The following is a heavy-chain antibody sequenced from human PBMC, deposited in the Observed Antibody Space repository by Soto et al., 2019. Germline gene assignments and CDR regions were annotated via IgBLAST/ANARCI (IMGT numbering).Heavy chain of an antibody. V-gene: IGHV1-2*02. Sequence: ASVKVSCKASGYTFTGRYIHWVRQAPGQGLEWMGWITPASGGVTYVQKFQGRVSLTRDTSNSIAYMELCSLRSDDTAVYFCARDLGGSSSYLGYWGQGTPVTVYS. CDR2: ITPASGGV. D-gene: IGHD6-6*01. J-gene: IGHJ4*02. CDR1: GYTFTGRY. CDR3: ARDLGGSSSYLGY.